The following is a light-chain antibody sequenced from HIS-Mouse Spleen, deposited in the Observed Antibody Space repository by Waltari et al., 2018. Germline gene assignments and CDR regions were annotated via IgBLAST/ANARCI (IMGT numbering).Light chain of an antibody. Sequence: QSALTQPASVSGSPGQSITTSCTGTSSDVGSYNLVSWYKQHPGKAPKLMIYEGSKRPSGVSNRFSGSKSGNTASLTISGLQAEDEADYYCCSYAGSSTFEVFGGGTKLTVL. CDR2: EGS. V-gene: IGLV2-23*03. CDR1: SSDVGSYNL. CDR3: CSYAGSSTFEV. J-gene: IGLJ2*01.